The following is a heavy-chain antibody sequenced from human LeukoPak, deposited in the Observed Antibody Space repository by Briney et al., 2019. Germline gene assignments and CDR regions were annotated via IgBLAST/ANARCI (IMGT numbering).Heavy chain of an antibody. CDR1: GYSINNYW. CDR3: ARQEYCSGASCYTWFDP. Sequence: GESLKISCKGSGYSINNYWIAWVRQMPGKGLEWMGIIYPADPGIRYSPSFQGQVTISADKSISTAYLQWNSLKASDTAMYYCARQEYCSGASCYTWFDPWGQGTLVTVSS. J-gene: IGHJ5*02. CDR2: IYPADPGI. D-gene: IGHD2-15*01. V-gene: IGHV5-51*01.